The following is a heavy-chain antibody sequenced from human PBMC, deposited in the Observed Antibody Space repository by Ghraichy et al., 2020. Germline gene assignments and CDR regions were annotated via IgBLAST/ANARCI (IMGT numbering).Heavy chain of an antibody. D-gene: IGHD2-15*01. CDR1: GYTFTSYG. Sequence: ASVKVSCKASGYTFTSYGISWVRQAPGQGLEWMGWISGDNGNANYAQKLQGRVTMSTDTSTSTAYMELRSLRSDDTAVYYCARDTPIYCSGGSCLLGIVDYWGQGTLVAVSS. V-gene: IGHV1-18*01. CDR2: ISGDNGNA. J-gene: IGHJ4*02. CDR3: ARDTPIYCSGGSCLLGIVDY.